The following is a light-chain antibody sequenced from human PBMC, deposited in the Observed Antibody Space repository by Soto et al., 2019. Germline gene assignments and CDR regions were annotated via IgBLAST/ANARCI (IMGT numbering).Light chain of an antibody. J-gene: IGKJ1*01. CDR1: QRISTN. Sequence: IVMTQSPATLSLSPGERATLSCRASQRISTNLAWYQQNPGQAPSLLIYDASSRATGVPDRFSGSGSGKEFTLTISRLQPEDFAVYYCQQYTNWRTFGQGTRWIS. CDR3: QQYTNWRT. V-gene: IGKV3-15*01. CDR2: DAS.